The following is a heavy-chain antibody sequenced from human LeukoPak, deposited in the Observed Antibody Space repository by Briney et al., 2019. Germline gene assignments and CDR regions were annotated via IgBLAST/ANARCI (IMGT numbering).Heavy chain of an antibody. CDR1: GGSISSGDYY. D-gene: IGHD4-17*01. Sequence: SETLSLTCTVSGGSISSGDYYWSWIRQPPGKGLEWIGYIYYSGSTNYNPSLKSRVTISVDTSKNQFSLKLSSVTAADTAVYYCASEKTTGSAGWHWYFDLWGRGTLVTVSS. V-gene: IGHV4-61*08. CDR2: IYYSGST. CDR3: ASEKTTGSAGWHWYFDL. J-gene: IGHJ2*01.